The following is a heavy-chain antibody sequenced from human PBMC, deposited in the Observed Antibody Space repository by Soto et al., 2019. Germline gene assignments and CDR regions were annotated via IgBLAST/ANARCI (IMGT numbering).Heavy chain of an antibody. J-gene: IGHJ4*02. CDR3: AREITMIVVVMSPYFDY. Sequence: VQLVESGGGVVQPGRSLRLSCAASGFTFSSYAMHWVRQAPGKGLEWVAVISYDGSNKYYADSVKGRFTISRDNSKNTLYLQMNSLRAEDTAVYYCAREITMIVVVMSPYFDYWGQGTLVTVSS. D-gene: IGHD3-22*01. V-gene: IGHV3-30-3*01. CDR1: GFTFSSYA. CDR2: ISYDGSNK.